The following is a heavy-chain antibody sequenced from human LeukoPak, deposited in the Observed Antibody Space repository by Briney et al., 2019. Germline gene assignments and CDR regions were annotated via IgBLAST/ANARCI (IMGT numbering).Heavy chain of an antibody. V-gene: IGHV3-21*01. CDR1: GFTFSSYS. D-gene: IGHD1-14*01. CDR3: AREDDHTRNWFDP. Sequence: GGSLRLSCAASGFTFSSYSMNWVRQAPGKGLEWVSSISSSSSYIYYADSVKGRFTISRDNAKNSLYLQMNSLRAEDTAVYYCAREDDHTRNWFDPWGQGTLVTVSS. CDR2: ISSSSSYI. J-gene: IGHJ5*02.